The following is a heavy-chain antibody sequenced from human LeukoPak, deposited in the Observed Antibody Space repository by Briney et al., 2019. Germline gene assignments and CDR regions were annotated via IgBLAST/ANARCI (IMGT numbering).Heavy chain of an antibody. CDR2: INHSGST. V-gene: IGHV4-34*01. CDR1: GGSFSGYY. J-gene: IGHJ6*03. D-gene: IGHD2-15*01. Sequence: SETLSLTCAVYGGSFSGYYWSWIRQPPGKGLEWIGEINHSGSTNYNPSLKSRVTISVDTSKNQFSLKLSSVTAADTAVYYCARERITDYYYYMDVWGKGTTVTISS. CDR3: ARERITDYYYYMDV.